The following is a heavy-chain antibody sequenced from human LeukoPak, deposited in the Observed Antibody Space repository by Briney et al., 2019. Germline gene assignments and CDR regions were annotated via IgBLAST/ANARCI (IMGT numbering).Heavy chain of an antibody. V-gene: IGHV4-4*07. CDR2: IYTSGRT. CDR3: ARVDYCGGDCYSEL. Sequence: SETLSLTCTVSGGSIRSYYWSWIRQPAGKGLEWIGHIYTSGRTNFNPSLKSRVTMSLDTSKNQFSLKLSSVTAADTAVHYCARVDYCGGDCYSELWGQGALVTVSS. CDR1: GGSIRSYY. D-gene: IGHD2-21*01. J-gene: IGHJ4*02.